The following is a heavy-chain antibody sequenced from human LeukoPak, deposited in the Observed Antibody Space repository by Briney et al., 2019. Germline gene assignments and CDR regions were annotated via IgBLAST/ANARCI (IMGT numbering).Heavy chain of an antibody. J-gene: IGHJ4*02. Sequence: PSETLSLTCTVSGGSISSGSYYWCWIRQPAGKGLEWIARIYTSGSTNYNPSLKSRVTISVDTSKNQFSLKLSSVTAADTAVYYCARDNGDYVVDYWGQGTLVTVSS. D-gene: IGHD4-17*01. V-gene: IGHV4-61*02. CDR3: ARDNGDYVVDY. CDR2: IYTSGST. CDR1: GGSISSGSYY.